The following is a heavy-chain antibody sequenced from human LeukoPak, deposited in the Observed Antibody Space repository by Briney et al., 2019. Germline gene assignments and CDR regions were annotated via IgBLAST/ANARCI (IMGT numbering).Heavy chain of an antibody. V-gene: IGHV4-61*01. Sequence: SETLFLTCTVSGGSVSSASYYWSWIRQPPGKGLEWIAYVYYTGSTNYNPSLKSRVTISLDTSKNQFSLKLSSVTAADTAVYYCARTQYCSSTSCYFGYFDYSGQGTLVTVSS. CDR2: VYYTGST. CDR3: ARTQYCSSTSCYFGYFDY. J-gene: IGHJ4*02. D-gene: IGHD2-2*01. CDR1: GGSVSSASYY.